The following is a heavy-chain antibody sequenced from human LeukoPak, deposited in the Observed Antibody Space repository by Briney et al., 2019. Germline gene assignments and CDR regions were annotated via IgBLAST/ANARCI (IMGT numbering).Heavy chain of an antibody. D-gene: IGHD3-22*01. CDR2: ISGSGGST. CDR1: GFTFSSYG. Sequence: QPGGSLRLSCAASGFTFSSYGMSWVRQAPGQGLEWVSAISGSGGSTYYADSVKGRFTISRDNSKNTLYLQMNSLRAEDTAVYYCAKDYYYYDSSWLFDYWGQGTLVTVSS. J-gene: IGHJ4*02. V-gene: IGHV3-23*01. CDR3: AKDYYYYDSSWLFDY.